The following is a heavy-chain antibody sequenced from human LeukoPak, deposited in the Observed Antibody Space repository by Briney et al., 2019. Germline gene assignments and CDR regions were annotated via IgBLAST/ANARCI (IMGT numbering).Heavy chain of an antibody. J-gene: IGHJ4*02. CDR1: GFTFSSYS. CDR3: ARVGYYYDSSGYSHCIPYFDY. V-gene: IGHV3-21*01. Sequence: PGGSLRLSCAASGFTFSSYSMNWVRQAPGKGLEWVSSISSSSSYIYYADSVKGRFTISRDNAKNSLYLQMNSLRAEDTAVYYCARVGYYYDSSGYSHCIPYFDYWGQGTLVTVSS. D-gene: IGHD3-22*01. CDR2: ISSSSSYI.